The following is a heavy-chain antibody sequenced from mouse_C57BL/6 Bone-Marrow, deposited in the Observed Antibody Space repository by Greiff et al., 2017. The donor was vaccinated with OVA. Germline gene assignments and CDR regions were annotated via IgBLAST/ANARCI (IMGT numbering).Heavy chain of an antibody. CDR2: ISSGGDYI. J-gene: IGHJ1*03. CDR1: GFTFSSYA. CDR3: TRDQGSLLPYFDV. Sequence: EVKLMESGEGLVKPGGSLKLSCAASGFTFSSYAMSWVRQTPEKRLEWVAYISSGGDYIYYADTVKGRFTISRDNARNTLYLQMSSLKSEDTAMYYCTRDQGSLLPYFDVWGTGTTVTVSS. D-gene: IGHD1-1*01. V-gene: IGHV5-9-1*02.